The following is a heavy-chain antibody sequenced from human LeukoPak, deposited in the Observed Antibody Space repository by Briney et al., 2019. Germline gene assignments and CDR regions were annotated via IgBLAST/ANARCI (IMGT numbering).Heavy chain of an antibody. Sequence: PGGSLRLSCSASGFTFSSYAMHWVRQAPGKGLEYVSAISSNGGSTYYADSVKGRFTISRDNSKSTLYLQMSSLRAEDTAVYYCVKGSSGWYSGTDYWGQGTLVTVSS. CDR2: ISSNGGST. J-gene: IGHJ4*02. CDR3: VKGSSGWYSGTDY. D-gene: IGHD6-19*01. CDR1: GFTFSSYA. V-gene: IGHV3-64D*06.